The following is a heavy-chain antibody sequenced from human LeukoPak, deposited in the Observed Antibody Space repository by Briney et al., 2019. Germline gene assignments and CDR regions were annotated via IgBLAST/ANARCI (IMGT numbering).Heavy chain of an antibody. D-gene: IGHD6-13*01. CDR3: ATYSTAATGYDN. CDR2: INPSGGST. Sequence: ASVKVSCKASGYTFTNYYIHWVRQAPGQGLEWMGIINPSGGSTSYAQRFQGRVIMTRDMSTSTIYMELSSLRSEDTAVYYCATYSTAATGYDNWGRGTLVTVSS. CDR1: GYTFTNYY. V-gene: IGHV1-46*01. J-gene: IGHJ4*02.